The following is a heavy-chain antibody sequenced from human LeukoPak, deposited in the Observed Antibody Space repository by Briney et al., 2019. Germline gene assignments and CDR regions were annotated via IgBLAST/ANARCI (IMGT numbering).Heavy chain of an antibody. Sequence: SETLSLTCTVSGGSISSSSYYWGWIRQPPGKGLEWIGSIYYSGSTYYNPSLKSRVTISVDTSKNQFSLKLSSVTAADTAAYYCARDPDGYSYGNSFDYWGQGTLVTVSS. D-gene: IGHD5-18*01. J-gene: IGHJ4*02. CDR3: ARDPDGYSYGNSFDY. CDR1: GGSISSSSYY. CDR2: IYYSGST. V-gene: IGHV4-39*07.